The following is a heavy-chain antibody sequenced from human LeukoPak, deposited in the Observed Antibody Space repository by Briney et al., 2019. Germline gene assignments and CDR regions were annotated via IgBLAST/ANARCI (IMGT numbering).Heavy chain of an antibody. D-gene: IGHD4-17*01. Sequence: ASVKVSCKASGYTFTNYGISWVRRAPGQGLEWVARISGYNGNTANAQKVEDRVTLTADTSTAYLELRSLTSDDTAVYYCARDHGDYVGVKVGFDSWGQGTLVTVSS. CDR3: ARDHGDYVGVKVGFDS. CDR2: ISGYNGNT. V-gene: IGHV1-18*01. CDR1: GYTFTNYG. J-gene: IGHJ4*02.